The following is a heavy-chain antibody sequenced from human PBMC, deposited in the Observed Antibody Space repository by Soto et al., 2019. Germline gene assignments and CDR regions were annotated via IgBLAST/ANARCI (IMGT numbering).Heavy chain of an antibody. CDR3: ARDLWGYCGTDCYPLNV. V-gene: IGHV4-59*01. CDR2: MYNTGST. J-gene: IGHJ6*02. CDR1: GVSISGYY. D-gene: IGHD2-21*02. Sequence: SETRSLTCTVSGVSISGYYWSWIRQPPGKGLEWIGYMYNTGSTVYNPSFKSRVTISVDTSKNQFSLKLNSVTAADTAVYYCARDLWGYCGTDCYPLNVWGQGTTVT.